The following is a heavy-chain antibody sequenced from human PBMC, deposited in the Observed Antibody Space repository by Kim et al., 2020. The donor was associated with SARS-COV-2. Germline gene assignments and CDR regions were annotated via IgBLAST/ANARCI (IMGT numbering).Heavy chain of an antibody. CDR1: GYTFTGYY. CDR3: ARAIYPTVTTDYYYYGMDV. J-gene: IGHJ6*02. V-gene: IGHV1-2*02. Sequence: ASVKVSCKASGYTFTGYYMHWVRQAPGQGLEWMGWINPNSGGTNYAQKFQGRVTMTRDTSISTAYMELSRLRSDDTAVYYCARAIYPTVTTDYYYYGMDVWGQGTTVTVSS. CDR2: INPNSGGT. D-gene: IGHD4-4*01.